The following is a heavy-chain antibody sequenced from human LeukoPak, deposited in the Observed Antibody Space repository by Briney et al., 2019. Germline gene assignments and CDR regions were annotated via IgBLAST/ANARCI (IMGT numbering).Heavy chain of an antibody. J-gene: IGHJ4*02. D-gene: IGHD6-19*01. Sequence: ASVKVSCKASNYTFTSYGISWVRQAPGQGLEWMAWINAYNGDTNYAQKFQGRVTLTTDTSTSTAYMELRSLRSDDTAVYYCARGLGIAVAGQRNYYFDYWGQGTLVTVSS. CDR1: NYTFTSYG. CDR3: ARGLGIAVAGQRNYYFDY. V-gene: IGHV1-18*01. CDR2: INAYNGDT.